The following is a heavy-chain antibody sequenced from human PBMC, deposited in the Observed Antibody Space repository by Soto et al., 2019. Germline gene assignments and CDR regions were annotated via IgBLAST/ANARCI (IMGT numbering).Heavy chain of an antibody. CDR1: GYTFTSYL. D-gene: IGHD5-18*01. CDR2: IDAGNGNT. J-gene: IGHJ6*02. CDR3: ARPGYTYGYPYYAMEV. V-gene: IGHV1-3*01. Sequence: ASVNVSCKASGYTFTSYLTHWVRQAPGERLEWMGWIDAGNGNTKYSQKFRGRVTFTTDTSASTAYVYLSSLRSEDTAVYYCARPGYTYGYPYYAMEVWGHGTTVTVSS.